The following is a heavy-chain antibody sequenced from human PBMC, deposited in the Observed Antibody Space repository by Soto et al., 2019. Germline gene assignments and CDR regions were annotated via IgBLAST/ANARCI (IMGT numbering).Heavy chain of an antibody. D-gene: IGHD3-10*01. J-gene: IGHJ6*02. CDR3: ARDYMYYYGSGSYYRPVDYYYYGMDV. V-gene: IGHV4-59*01. CDR2: IYYSGST. CDR1: GGFISSYY. Sequence: SETLSLTCTVSGGFISSYYWSWIRQPPGKGLEWIGYIYYSGSTNYNPSLKSRVTISVDTSKNQFSLKLSSVTAADTAVYYCARDYMYYYGSGSYYRPVDYYYYGMDVWGQGTTVTVSS.